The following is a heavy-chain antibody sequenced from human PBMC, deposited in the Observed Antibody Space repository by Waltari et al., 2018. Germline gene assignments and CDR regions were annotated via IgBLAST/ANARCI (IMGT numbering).Heavy chain of an antibody. J-gene: IGHJ4*02. CDR2: ISAYKGNT. CDR3: ARGLDYGDYGDY. V-gene: IGHV1-18*01. Sequence: QVQLVQSGAEVKKPGAAVTVSCKASGYTFSSSGISSARQAPGQGLEWMGWISAYKGNTNYAQKLQGRVTMTTDTSTSTAYMGLRSLRSDDTAVYYCARGLDYGDYGDYWGQGTLVTVSS. D-gene: IGHD4-17*01. CDR1: GYTFSSSG.